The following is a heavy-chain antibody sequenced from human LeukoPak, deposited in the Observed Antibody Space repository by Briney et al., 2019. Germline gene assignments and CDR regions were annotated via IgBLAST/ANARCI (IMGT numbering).Heavy chain of an antibody. Sequence: GGSLRLSCAASGFTFSSYSMNWVRQAPGKGLEWLSHISSVSSSIYYADSVKGRFTISRDNAKNSLYLQMNSLRAEDTAVYYCAREGSYSSGWYYAFDIWGQGTMVTVSS. CDR1: GFTFSSYS. CDR2: ISSVSSSI. V-gene: IGHV3-48*04. CDR3: AREGSYSSGWYYAFDI. J-gene: IGHJ3*02. D-gene: IGHD6-19*01.